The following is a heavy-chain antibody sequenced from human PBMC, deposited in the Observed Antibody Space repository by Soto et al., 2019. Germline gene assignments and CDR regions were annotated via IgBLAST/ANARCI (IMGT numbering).Heavy chain of an antibody. CDR3: ARESEDLTSNFDY. J-gene: IGHJ4*02. V-gene: IGHV3-21*06. CDR1: GFIFTRYS. CDR2: ISSTTNYI. Sequence: PGWSLRLSCAASGFIFTRYSMNWVRQVPGKGLEWVSSISSTTNYIYYGDSMKGRFTISRDNAKNSLYLEMYSLRAEDTAVYYCARESEDLTSNFDYWGQGTLVTVSS.